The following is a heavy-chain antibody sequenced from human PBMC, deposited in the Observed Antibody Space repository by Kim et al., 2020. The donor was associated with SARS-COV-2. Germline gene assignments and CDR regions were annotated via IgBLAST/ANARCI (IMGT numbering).Heavy chain of an antibody. V-gene: IGHV1-2*02. Sequence: NCQGRVTLTRDTSINTAYMELSRLRSDDTAVYYCARESDSSDYYFDYWGQGSLVTVSS. CDR3: ARESDSSDYYFDY. D-gene: IGHD3-22*01. J-gene: IGHJ4*02.